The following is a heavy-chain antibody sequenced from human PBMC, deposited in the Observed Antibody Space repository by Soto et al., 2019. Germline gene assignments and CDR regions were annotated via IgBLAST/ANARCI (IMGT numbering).Heavy chain of an antibody. CDR3: ARDRLDLTRQMYSGSYWFQH. CDR2: INHSGST. J-gene: IGHJ1*01. CDR1: GGSFSGYC. Sequence: SETLSLTCAVYGGSFSGYCWSWIRQPPGKGLEWIGEINHSGSTNYNPSLKSRVTISVDTSKNQFSLKLSSVTAADTAVYYCARDRLDLTRQMYSGSYWFQHWGQGTLVTVSS. V-gene: IGHV4-34*01. D-gene: IGHD1-26*01.